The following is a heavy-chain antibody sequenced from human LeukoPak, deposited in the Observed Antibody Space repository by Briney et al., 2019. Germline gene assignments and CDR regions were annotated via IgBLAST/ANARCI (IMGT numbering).Heavy chain of an antibody. D-gene: IGHD1-7*01. Sequence: PGGSLRLSCAASGFTFSSYAMSWVRQAPGKGLEWVSAISGSGGSTYYADSVKGRFTISRDNSKNTLYLQMNSLRAEDTAVYYCAKLPTGTRINWLDPWGQGTLVTVSS. V-gene: IGHV3-23*01. CDR2: ISGSGGST. J-gene: IGHJ5*02. CDR1: GFTFSSYA. CDR3: AKLPTGTRINWLDP.